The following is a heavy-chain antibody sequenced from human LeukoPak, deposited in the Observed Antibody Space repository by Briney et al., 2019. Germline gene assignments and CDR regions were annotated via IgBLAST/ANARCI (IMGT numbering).Heavy chain of an antibody. D-gene: IGHD3-16*02. CDR3: ARDNSVGDIAWWFDP. J-gene: IGHJ5*02. V-gene: IGHV1-18*01. Sequence: GASVKVSCKASGYTFTSYGISWVRQATGQGLEWMGWISAYNGNTNYAQKLQGRVTMTTDTSTSTAYMELRSLRSDDTAVYYCARDNSVGDIAWWFDPWGQGTLVTVSS. CDR1: GYTFTSYG. CDR2: ISAYNGNT.